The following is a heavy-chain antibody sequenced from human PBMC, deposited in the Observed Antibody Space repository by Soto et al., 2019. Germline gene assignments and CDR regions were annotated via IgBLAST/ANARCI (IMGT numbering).Heavy chain of an antibody. CDR1: GFTFSSYG. D-gene: IGHD3-22*01. J-gene: IGHJ6*02. CDR3: XXXXXXXTXYXDXXGYDYXYGMDV. CDR2: IWYDGSNK. V-gene: IGHV3-33*01. Sequence: QVQLVESGGGVVQPGRSLRLSCAASGFTFSSYGMHWVRQAPGKGLEWVAVIWYDGSNKYYADSVKGRFTXXRXXXKXXXXXXXXXXXXXXXXXXXXXXXXXXXTXYXDXXGYDYXYGMDVWGQGTTVTV.